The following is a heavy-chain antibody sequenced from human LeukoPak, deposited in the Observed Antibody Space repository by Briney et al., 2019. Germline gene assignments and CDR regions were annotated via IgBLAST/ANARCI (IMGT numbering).Heavy chain of an antibody. V-gene: IGHV4-34*01. J-gene: IGHJ5*02. CDR1: GGSFSGYY. CDR3: ASIAVADPYNWFDP. D-gene: IGHD6-13*01. Sequence: SETLSLTCGVYGGSFSGYYWSWIRQPPGKGLEWIGEINHSGSTNYNPSLKSRVTISVDTSKNQFSLKLSSVTAADTAVYYCASIAVADPYNWFDPWGQGTLVTVSS. CDR2: INHSGST.